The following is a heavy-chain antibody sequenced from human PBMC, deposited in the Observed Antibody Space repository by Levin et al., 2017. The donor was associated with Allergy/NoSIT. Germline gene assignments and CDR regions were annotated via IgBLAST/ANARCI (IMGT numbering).Heavy chain of an antibody. CDR1: GFTFSSYA. J-gene: IGHJ3*02. CDR2: ISGSGGST. Sequence: GGSLRLSCAASGFTFSSYAMSWVRQAPGKGLEWVSAISGSGGSTYYADSVKGRFTISRDSSKNTLYLQMNSLRAEDTAVYYCAKDRVVVVVAGLQAFDIWGQGTMVTVSS. D-gene: IGHD2-15*01. V-gene: IGHV3-23*01. CDR3: AKDRVVVVVAGLQAFDI.